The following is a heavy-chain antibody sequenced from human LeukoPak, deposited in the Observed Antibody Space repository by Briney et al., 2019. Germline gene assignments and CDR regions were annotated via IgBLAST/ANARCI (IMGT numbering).Heavy chain of an antibody. CDR1: GFTFDDYA. D-gene: IGHD2-15*01. V-gene: IGHV3-9*01. CDR3: ARIGYCSGGSCYAFDY. Sequence: GGSLRLSCAASGFTFDDYAMHWVRQAPGKGLEWVSGISWNSGSIGYADSVKGRFTISRDNAKNSLYLQMNSLRAEDTAVYYCARIGYCSGGSCYAFDYWGQGTLVTVSS. CDR2: ISWNSGSI. J-gene: IGHJ4*02.